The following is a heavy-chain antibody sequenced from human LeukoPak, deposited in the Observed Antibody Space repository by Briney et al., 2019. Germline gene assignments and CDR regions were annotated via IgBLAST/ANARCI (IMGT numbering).Heavy chain of an antibody. D-gene: IGHD1-26*01. J-gene: IGHJ6*03. V-gene: IGHV3-30-3*01. CDR2: ISYDGSNK. CDR1: GFTFSSYA. CDR3: ARLSGWEPAGDYYYYYMDV. Sequence: GGSLRLSCAASGFTFSSYAMHWVRQAPGKGLEWVAVISYDGSNKYYADSVKGRSTISRDNSKNTLYLQINSLRAEDTAVYYCARLSGWEPAGDYYYYYMDVWGNGTTVTVSS.